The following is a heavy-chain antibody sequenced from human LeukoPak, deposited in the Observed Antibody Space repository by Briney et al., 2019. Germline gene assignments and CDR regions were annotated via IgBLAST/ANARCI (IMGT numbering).Heavy chain of an antibody. CDR3: AKDVSADYYDSSGYYSEYFQH. Sequence: PGGSLRLSCAASGFTFSSYGMHWVRQAPGKGLEWVAFIRYDGSNKYYADSVKGRFTIPRDNSKNTLYLQMNSLRAEDTAVYYCAKDVSADYYDSSGYYSEYFQHWGQGTLVTVSS. CDR2: IRYDGSNK. J-gene: IGHJ1*01. V-gene: IGHV3-30*02. CDR1: GFTFSSYG. D-gene: IGHD3-22*01.